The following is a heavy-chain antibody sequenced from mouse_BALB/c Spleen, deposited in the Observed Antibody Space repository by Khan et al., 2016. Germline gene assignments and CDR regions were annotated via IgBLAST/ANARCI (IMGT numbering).Heavy chain of an antibody. CDR2: IDPANGNT. V-gene: IGHV14-3*02. Sequence: VQLQQSGAELVKPGASVKLSCTASGFNINDTYMHWVTQRPEQGLEWIGRIDPANGNTKNDPQFQGKATITADTSSNTVYLHLSSRSSEDTAVYYCARGGNYVELGNWGQGTLVTVSA. CDR1: GFNINDTY. CDR3: ARGGNYVELGN. D-gene: IGHD2-1*01. J-gene: IGHJ3*01.